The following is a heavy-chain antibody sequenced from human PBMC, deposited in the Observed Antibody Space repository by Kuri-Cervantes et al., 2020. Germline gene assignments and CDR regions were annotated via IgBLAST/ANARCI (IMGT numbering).Heavy chain of an antibody. V-gene: IGHV1-46*01. Sequence: ASVKVSCKASGYTFTSYYMHWVRQAPGQGLEWMGIINPSGGSTSYAQKFQGRVTMTRDTSTSTVYMELSSLRSEDTAVYYCAREYYDSSGYYLWFNGDAFDIWGQGTMVTVSS. CDR2: INPSGGST. J-gene: IGHJ3*02. CDR3: AREYYDSSGYYLWFNGDAFDI. CDR1: GYTFTSYY. D-gene: IGHD3-22*01.